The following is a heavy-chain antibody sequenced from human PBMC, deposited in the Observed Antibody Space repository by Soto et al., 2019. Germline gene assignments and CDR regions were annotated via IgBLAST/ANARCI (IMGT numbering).Heavy chain of an antibody. CDR1: GGSITSYY. Sequence: QVQLQESGPGLVKHSETLSLTCTVSGGSITSYYWCWIRQPPGKGLEWIGYIHNSGSTSYNPSIQRRVTLSADVSKNQFSLDLRSVTAADTAVYYCARRWSGTDYWGHGTLVTVSA. CDR3: ARRWSGTDY. V-gene: IGHV4-59*01. D-gene: IGHD3-10*01. CDR2: IHNSGST. J-gene: IGHJ4*01.